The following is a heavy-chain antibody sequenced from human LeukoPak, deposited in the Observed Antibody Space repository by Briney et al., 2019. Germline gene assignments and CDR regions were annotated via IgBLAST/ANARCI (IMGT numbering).Heavy chain of an antibody. CDR3: TRERLSPCKGFDH. V-gene: IGHV1-2*02. CDR2: INPDNGAI. CDR1: GYTFIGYY. J-gene: IGHJ4*02. D-gene: IGHD2/OR15-2a*01. Sequence: ASVTVSFKTSGYTFIGYYMHWVGQAPGRGREWMGWINPDNGAINHTQKFQGRVTMTRHTSINTVYMELSRLGSDDTAVYYCTRERLSPCKGFDHWGQGTLVTVSS.